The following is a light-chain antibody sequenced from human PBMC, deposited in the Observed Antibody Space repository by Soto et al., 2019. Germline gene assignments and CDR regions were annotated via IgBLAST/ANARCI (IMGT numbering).Light chain of an antibody. Sequence: EIVLTQSPGTLSLSPGERATLSCRASQSVSSSYLAWYQQKPGQAPRLLIYGASSRATGIPDRFSGSGSGRDFTLTISRLEPEDFAVYYCQQYGSSPWTFXQGTK. J-gene: IGKJ1*01. CDR3: QQYGSSPWT. CDR2: GAS. CDR1: QSVSSSY. V-gene: IGKV3-20*01.